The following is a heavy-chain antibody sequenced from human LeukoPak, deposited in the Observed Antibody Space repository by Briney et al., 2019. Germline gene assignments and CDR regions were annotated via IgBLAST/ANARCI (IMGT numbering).Heavy chain of an antibody. CDR2: IDPSDSYT. D-gene: IGHD2-15*01. CDR1: GYSFTSYW. V-gene: IGHV5-10-1*01. J-gene: IGHJ4*02. Sequence: GESLRISCKGSGYSFTSYWISWVHQMPGKGLEWMGRIDPSDSYTNYSPSFQGHVTISADKSISTAYLQWSSLKASDTAMYYCARDSYGGGSCYLSPHSDYWGQGTLVTVSS. CDR3: ARDSYGGGSCYLSPHSDY.